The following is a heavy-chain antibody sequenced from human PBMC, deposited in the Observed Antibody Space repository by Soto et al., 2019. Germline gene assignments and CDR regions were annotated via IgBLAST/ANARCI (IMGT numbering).Heavy chain of an antibody. D-gene: IGHD5-18*01. Sequence: GSLRLSCAASGFTFSSYGMHWVRQAPGKGLEWVAVIWYDGSNKYYADSVKGRFTISRDNSKNTLYLQMNSLRAEDTAVYYCARGNVDTAMAPSYYFDYWGQGTLVTVSS. CDR2: IWYDGSNK. V-gene: IGHV3-33*01. J-gene: IGHJ4*02. CDR3: ARGNVDTAMAPSYYFDY. CDR1: GFTFSSYG.